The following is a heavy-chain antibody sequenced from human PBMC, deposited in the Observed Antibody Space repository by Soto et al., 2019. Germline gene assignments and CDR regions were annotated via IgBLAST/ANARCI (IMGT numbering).Heavy chain of an antibody. CDR3: AREGYCSGGSCYSGSFDI. Sequence: SETLSLTCTVSDGSISSGGYYWSWIRQHPEKGLEWIGYIYYSGSTYYNPSLKSRVTISVDTSKNQFSLKLSSVTAADTAVYYCAREGYCSGGSCYSGSFDIWGQGTMVTVSS. CDR2: IYYSGST. J-gene: IGHJ3*02. D-gene: IGHD2-15*01. V-gene: IGHV4-31*03. CDR1: DGSISSGGYY.